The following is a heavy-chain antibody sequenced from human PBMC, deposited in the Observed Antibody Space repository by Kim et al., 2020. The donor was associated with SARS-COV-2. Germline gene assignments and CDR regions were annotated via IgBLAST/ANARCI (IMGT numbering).Heavy chain of an antibody. J-gene: IGHJ4*02. D-gene: IGHD6-19*01. V-gene: IGHV3-48*03. Sequence: GGSLRLSCAASGFTFSSYEMNWVRQAPGKGLEWVSYISSSGSTIYYADSVKGRFTISRDNAKNSLYLQMNSLRAEDTAVYYCARASIAVAGTFDYWGQGTLVTVSS. CDR3: ARASIAVAGTFDY. CDR2: ISSSGSTI. CDR1: GFTFSSYE.